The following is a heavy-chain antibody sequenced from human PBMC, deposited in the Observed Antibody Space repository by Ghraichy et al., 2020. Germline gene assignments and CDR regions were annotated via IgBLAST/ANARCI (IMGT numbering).Heavy chain of an antibody. V-gene: IGHV3-21*01. D-gene: IGHD3-10*01. Sequence: GGSLRLSCAASGFTFCSYSMCWVRQAPGKGLEWVSYISSGSNYIYYADSVKGRFTISRDNAKKSLYLQMNSLRAEDTAVYYCARGLSGASGSYSFENWGQGTQVTVSS. CDR1: GFTFCSYS. CDR3: ARGLSGASGSYSFEN. CDR2: ISSGSNYI. J-gene: IGHJ4*02.